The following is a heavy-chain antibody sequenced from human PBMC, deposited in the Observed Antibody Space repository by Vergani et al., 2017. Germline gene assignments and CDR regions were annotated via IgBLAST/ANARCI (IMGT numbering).Heavy chain of an antibody. Sequence: QVQLVQSGAEVKKPGSSVKVSCKASGGTFSSYAISWVRQAPGQGLEWMGRIIPIFGTANYAQKFQGRVTITADESTSTAYMELSSLRSEDTAVYYCARGYCSSTSCYADYYYGMDVWGQGTTVTVSS. V-gene: IGHV1-69*18. CDR2: IIPIFGTA. J-gene: IGHJ6*02. CDR3: ARGYCSSTSCYADYYYGMDV. CDR1: GGTFSSYA. D-gene: IGHD2-2*01.